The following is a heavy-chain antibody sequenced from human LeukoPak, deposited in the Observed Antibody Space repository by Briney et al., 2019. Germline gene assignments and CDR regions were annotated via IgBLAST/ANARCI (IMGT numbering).Heavy chain of an antibody. V-gene: IGHV4-59*12. CDR1: GGSISSYY. Sequence: SETLSLTCTVSGGSISSYYWSWIRQPPGKGLEWIGYIYYSGSTNYNPSLKSRVTISVDKSKNQFSLKLSSVTAADTAVYYCARARQQQLVLYYYYYMDVWGKGTTVTVSS. CDR2: IYYSGST. J-gene: IGHJ6*03. D-gene: IGHD6-13*01. CDR3: ARARQQQLVLYYYYYMDV.